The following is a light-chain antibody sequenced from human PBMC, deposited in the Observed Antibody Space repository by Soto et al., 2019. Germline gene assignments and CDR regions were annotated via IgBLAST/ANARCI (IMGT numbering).Light chain of an antibody. CDR2: AAT. Sequence: DIQVTQSPSALSASVGDRVTITCRASERISSYLNWYQQKPGKAPQVLIYAATSLQSGVPSRFSGSGSGTDFTLTISSLQPEDFATYYCQQSYSTPHFGQGTRLEIK. CDR1: ERISSY. J-gene: IGKJ5*01. CDR3: QQSYSTPH. V-gene: IGKV1-39*01.